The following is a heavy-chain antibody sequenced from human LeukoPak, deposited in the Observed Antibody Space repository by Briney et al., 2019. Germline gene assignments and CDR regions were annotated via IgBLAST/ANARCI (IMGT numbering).Heavy chain of an antibody. D-gene: IGHD6-13*01. CDR2: IGDSGGST. CDR1: GFTFSTYG. Sequence: PGGTLRLSCAASGFTFSTYGMNWVRQAPGKGLEWVSGIGDSGGSTYYADSVKGRFTISRDNSKNTLYLQMNSLRAEDTAVYYCAVNSRTHYYYYYMDVWGKGTTVTISS. J-gene: IGHJ6*03. CDR3: AVNSRTHYYYYYMDV. V-gene: IGHV3-23*01.